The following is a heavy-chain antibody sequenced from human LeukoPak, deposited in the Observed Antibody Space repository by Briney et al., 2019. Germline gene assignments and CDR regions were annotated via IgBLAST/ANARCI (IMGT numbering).Heavy chain of an antibody. CDR3: ARDTMADYYYGMDV. CDR1: GITLSPYA. V-gene: IGHV3-23*01. Sequence: GGSLRLSCAASGITLSPYAMSWVRQAPGTGLEWVSAISGGGTNTFYADSVKGRFTMSRDNSKNTLYLQMNSLRAEDTAVYYCARDTMADYYYGMDVWGQGTTVTVSS. CDR2: ISGGGTNT. J-gene: IGHJ6*02. D-gene: IGHD3-10*01.